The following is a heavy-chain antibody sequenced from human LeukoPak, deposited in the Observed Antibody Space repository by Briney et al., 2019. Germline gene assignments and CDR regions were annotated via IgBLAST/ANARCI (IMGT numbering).Heavy chain of an antibody. CDR3: ASSRGDSSSWYAD. V-gene: IGHV4-59*01. J-gene: IGHJ4*02. D-gene: IGHD6-13*01. Sequence: SETLSLTCTVSGGSISIYYWSWIRQPPGKGLEWIGYIYYSGSTNYNPSLQSRVTISVDTSKNQFSLKLSSVTAADTAVYYCASSRGDSSSWYADWGQGTLVTVSS. CDR2: IYYSGST. CDR1: GGSISIYY.